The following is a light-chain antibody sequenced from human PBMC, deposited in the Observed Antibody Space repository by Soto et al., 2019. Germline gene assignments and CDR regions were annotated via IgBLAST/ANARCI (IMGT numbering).Light chain of an antibody. Sequence: DIVMTQSPDSLAVSLGERATINCKSSQSVLYSSNNKNYLAWYQQKPGQPPKLLIYWASTRESGVPDRFSGSGFGTDFTLTSSSLQAEDVAVYYCQQYYSTPRTFGQGTKVEIK. CDR3: QQYYSTPRT. CDR1: QSVLYSSNNKNY. CDR2: WAS. J-gene: IGKJ1*01. V-gene: IGKV4-1*01.